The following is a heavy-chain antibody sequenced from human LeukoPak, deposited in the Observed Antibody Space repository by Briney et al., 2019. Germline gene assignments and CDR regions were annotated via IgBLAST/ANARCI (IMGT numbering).Heavy chain of an antibody. CDR1: GYTFTGYY. CDR3: ARVFGQSRSGRGFDY. CDR2: INPNSGGT. V-gene: IGHV1-2*02. J-gene: IGHJ4*02. D-gene: IGHD1-14*01. Sequence: ASVKVSCKASGYTFTGYYMHWVRQAPGQGLEWMGWINPNSGGTNYAQKFQGRVTMTRDTSISTAYMELSRLRSDDTALYYCARVFGQSRSGRGFDYWGQGTLVTVSS.